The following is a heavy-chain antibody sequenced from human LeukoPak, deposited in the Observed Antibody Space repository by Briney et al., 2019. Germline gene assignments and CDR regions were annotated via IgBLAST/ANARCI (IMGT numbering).Heavy chain of an antibody. CDR3: ARGGFWSGDKAPALYYYGMDV. CDR1: GFTFSSYG. J-gene: IGHJ6*02. Sequence: GGSLRLSCAASGFTFSSYGMHWVRQAPGKGLEWVAVISYDGSNKYYADSVKGRFTISRDNSKNTLYLQMNSLRAEDTAVYYCARGGFWSGDKAPALYYYGMDVWGQGTTVTVSS. V-gene: IGHV3-30*03. CDR2: ISYDGSNK. D-gene: IGHD3-3*01.